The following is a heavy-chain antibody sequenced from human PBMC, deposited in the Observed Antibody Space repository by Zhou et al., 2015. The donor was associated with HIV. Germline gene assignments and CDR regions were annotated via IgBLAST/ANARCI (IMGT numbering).Heavy chain of an antibody. J-gene: IGHJ4*02. CDR1: GGPFRTYS. Sequence: QVQLVQSGAEMKKPGSSVRVSCRSSGGPFRTYSISWVRQAPGQGLEWMGGIVPVFRTTYYAQKFQGRLTINADESTSTAYMELSSLRSEDTAVYYCARAKQFGELLGYWGQGTLVTVSS. CDR2: IVPVFRTT. D-gene: IGHD3-10*01. CDR3: ARAKQFGELLGY. V-gene: IGHV1-69*01.